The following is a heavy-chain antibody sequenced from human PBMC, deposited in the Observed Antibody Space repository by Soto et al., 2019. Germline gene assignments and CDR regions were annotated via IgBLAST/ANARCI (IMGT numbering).Heavy chain of an antibody. V-gene: IGHV1-46*03. J-gene: IGHJ3*02. CDR1: GYTFTSYY. CDR3: ARDLIRYCSGGSCYRNAFDI. Sequence: GASXXVSCKASGYTFTSYYMHWVRQAPGQGLEXMGIINPSGGSTSYAQKFQGRVTMTRDTSTSTVYMELSSLRSEDTAVYYCARDLIRYCSGGSCYRNAFDIWGQGTMVTVSS. D-gene: IGHD2-15*01. CDR2: INPSGGST.